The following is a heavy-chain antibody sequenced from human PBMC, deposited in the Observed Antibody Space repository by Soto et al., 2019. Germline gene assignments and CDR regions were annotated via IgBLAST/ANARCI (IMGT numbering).Heavy chain of an antibody. Sequence: GGSLRLSCAASGFTFSSYGMHWVRQAPGKGLEWVAVISYDGSNKYYADSVKGRFTISRDNSKNTLYLQMNSLRAEDTAVYYCAKVLSGSPYYYGMDVWGQGTTVTVSS. J-gene: IGHJ6*02. D-gene: IGHD3-10*01. V-gene: IGHV3-30*18. CDR2: ISYDGSNK. CDR3: AKVLSGSPYYYGMDV. CDR1: GFTFSSYG.